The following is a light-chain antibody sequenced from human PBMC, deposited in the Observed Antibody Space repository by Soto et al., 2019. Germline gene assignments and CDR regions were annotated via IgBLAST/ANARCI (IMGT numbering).Light chain of an antibody. Sequence: QSVLTQPASVSGSPGQSITISCAGTTSDVGSYNYVSWYQQHPGKAPKLMIYDVSNRPSGVSNRFSGSKSGNTASLIISGLQPEDEADYYCTAYTSSSTLVFGGGTKVTVL. CDR1: TSDVGSYNY. J-gene: IGLJ2*01. CDR3: TAYTSSSTLV. V-gene: IGLV2-14*01. CDR2: DVS.